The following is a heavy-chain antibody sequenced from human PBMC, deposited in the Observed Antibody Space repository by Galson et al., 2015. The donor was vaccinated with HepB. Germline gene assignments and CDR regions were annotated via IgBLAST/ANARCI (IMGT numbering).Heavy chain of an antibody. CDR3: ARDGTYYDLLPGAFDI. J-gene: IGHJ3*02. D-gene: IGHD3-3*01. CDR2: ISSSSSYI. V-gene: IGHV3-21*01. Sequence: SLRLSCAASGFTFSSYSMNWVRQAPGKGLEWVSSISSSSSYIYYADSVKGRFTISRDNAKNSLYLQMNSLRAEDTAVYYCARDGTYYDLLPGAFDIWGQGTMVTVSS. CDR1: GFTFSSYS.